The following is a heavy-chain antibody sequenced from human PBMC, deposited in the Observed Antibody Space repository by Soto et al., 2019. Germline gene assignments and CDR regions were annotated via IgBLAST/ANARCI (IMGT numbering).Heavy chain of an antibody. CDR1: GYTFTGYY. CDR3: ARVGSYCSGGSCYFYGMDV. Sequence: AAVKVSCKASGYTFTGYYMHWVRQAPGQGLEWMGWINPNSGGTNYAQKFQGWVTMTRDTSISTAYMELSRLRSDDTAVYYCARVGSYCSGGSCYFYGMDVWGQGTTVPVSS. V-gene: IGHV1-2*04. CDR2: INPNSGGT. J-gene: IGHJ6*02. D-gene: IGHD2-15*01.